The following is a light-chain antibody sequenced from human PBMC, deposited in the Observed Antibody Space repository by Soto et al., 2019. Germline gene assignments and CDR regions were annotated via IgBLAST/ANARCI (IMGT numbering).Light chain of an antibody. Sequence: DIQMTQSPSSVSASVGDRVTITCRASQSITKWLAWYQQKPGGAPRLLVYETSTLQSGVSSRFSGSGSGTEFTLTISGLQPEDFGTYYCQQAHDFPWTFGQGTKVDIK. CDR2: ETS. V-gene: IGKV1-12*01. CDR1: QSITKW. J-gene: IGKJ1*01. CDR3: QQAHDFPWT.